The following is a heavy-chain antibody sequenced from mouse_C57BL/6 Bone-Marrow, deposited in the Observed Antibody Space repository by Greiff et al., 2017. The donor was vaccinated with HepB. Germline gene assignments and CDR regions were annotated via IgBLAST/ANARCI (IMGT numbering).Heavy chain of an antibody. CDR1: GFTFSDYG. CDR3: ARIITTVVAYYYAMDY. J-gene: IGHJ4*01. D-gene: IGHD1-1*01. CDR2: ISSGSSTI. V-gene: IGHV5-17*01. Sequence: EVKVVESGGGLVKPGGSLKLSCAASGFTFSDYGMHWVRQAPEKGLEWVAYISSGSSTIYYADTVKGRFTISRDNAKNTLFLQMTSLRSEDTAMYYCARIITTVVAYYYAMDYWGQGTSVTVSS.